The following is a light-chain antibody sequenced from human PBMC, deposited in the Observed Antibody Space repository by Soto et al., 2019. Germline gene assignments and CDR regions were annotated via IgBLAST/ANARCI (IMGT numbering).Light chain of an antibody. CDR2: AVN. Sequence: QSALTQPPSAPGSPGQSVTISCTGTSSDVGGYKYVSWYQQYPGKAPKLMIYAVNKRPSGVPDRFSGSKSGKTASLTVSGLQAEDEADYYCSSYAGSNNYVFGTGTKVTVL. V-gene: IGLV2-8*01. J-gene: IGLJ1*01. CDR1: SSDVGGYKY. CDR3: SSYAGSNNYV.